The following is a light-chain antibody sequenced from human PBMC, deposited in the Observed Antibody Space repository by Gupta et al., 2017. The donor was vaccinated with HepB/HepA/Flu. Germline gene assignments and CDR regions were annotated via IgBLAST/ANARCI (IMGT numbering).Light chain of an antibody. CDR2: DAS. CDR3: QQYNDWPRT. Sequence: EIVMTQSPATLSVSPGERAVLSCRASQRISSNLVWYQQKPGQAPRLLIYDASSRASGIPARFSGSGSGTEFTLTISSLQSEDFAVFYCQQYNDWPRTFGQGTXVEVK. V-gene: IGKV3-15*01. J-gene: IGKJ1*01. CDR1: QRISSN.